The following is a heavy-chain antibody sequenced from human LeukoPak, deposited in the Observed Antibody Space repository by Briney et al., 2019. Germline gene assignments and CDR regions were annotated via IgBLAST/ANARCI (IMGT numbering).Heavy chain of an antibody. Sequence: GGSLRLSCAASGFTFDDYTMHWVRQAPGKGLEWVSLISWDGGSTYYADSVKGRFTISRDNSKNSLYLQMNSPRTEDTALYYCAKDIRPFRGYYDSSGYYMGYYGMDVWGQGTTVTVSS. CDR2: ISWDGGST. J-gene: IGHJ6*02. CDR1: GFTFDDYT. CDR3: AKDIRPFRGYYDSSGYYMGYYGMDV. D-gene: IGHD3-22*01. V-gene: IGHV3-43*01.